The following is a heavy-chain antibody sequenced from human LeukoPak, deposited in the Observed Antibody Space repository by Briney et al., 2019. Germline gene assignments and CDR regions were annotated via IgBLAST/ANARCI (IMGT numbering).Heavy chain of an antibody. V-gene: IGHV3-33*06. CDR1: GFTFSSYG. CDR2: IWYDGSNK. J-gene: IGHJ4*02. CDR3: AKELYTSWYPSDY. Sequence: GGSLRLSCAASGFTFSSYGMHWVRQAPGKGLEWVAVIWYDGSNKYYADSVKGRFTISRDNSKNTLYLQMNSLRAEDTAVYYCAKELYTSWYPSDYWGQGTLVTVSS. D-gene: IGHD2-2*01.